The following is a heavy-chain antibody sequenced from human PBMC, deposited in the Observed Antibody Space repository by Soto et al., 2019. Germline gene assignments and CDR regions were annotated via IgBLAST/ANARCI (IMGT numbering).Heavy chain of an antibody. CDR2: INPNSGGT. CDR3: GTSRGHQWTSLDH. Sequence: ASVKVSCKASGHTFTASYIHWVRQVPGQGLEWMGWINPNSGGTKSAQKFQDCVTMTRDTSISTAYMEPSRLTSDDTAIYYCGTSRGHQWTSLDHWGQGSLVTVSS. CDR1: GHTFTASY. J-gene: IGHJ4*02. V-gene: IGHV1-2*04. D-gene: IGHD6-19*01.